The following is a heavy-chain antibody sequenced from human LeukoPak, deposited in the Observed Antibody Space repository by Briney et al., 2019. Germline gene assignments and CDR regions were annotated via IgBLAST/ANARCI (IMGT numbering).Heavy chain of an antibody. J-gene: IGHJ4*02. CDR2: ISGSGGST. D-gene: IGHD5-12*01. CDR1: GFTFSSYA. Sequence: GGSLRLSCAASGFTFSSYAMSWVRQAPGKGLERVSAISGSGGSTYYADSVKGRFTISRDNSKNTLYLQMNSLRAEDTAVYYCAKDGSGYDFYFDYWGQGTLVTVSS. CDR3: AKDGSGYDFYFDY. V-gene: IGHV3-23*01.